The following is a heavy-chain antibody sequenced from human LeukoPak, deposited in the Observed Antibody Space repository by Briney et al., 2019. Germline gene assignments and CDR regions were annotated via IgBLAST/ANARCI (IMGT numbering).Heavy chain of an antibody. CDR1: GFTFRTYE. CDR2: IGTIISTT. Sequence: GGSLRLSCAASGFTFRTYEMNWVRQAPGKGLEWVSYIGTIISTTYYADSVKGRFTVSRDDAKGSLYLQMSSLRAEDTAVYFCARSYDSSSWYLPFDYWGQGTLVTVSS. CDR3: ARSYDSSSWYLPFDY. D-gene: IGHD6-13*01. J-gene: IGHJ4*02. V-gene: IGHV3-48*03.